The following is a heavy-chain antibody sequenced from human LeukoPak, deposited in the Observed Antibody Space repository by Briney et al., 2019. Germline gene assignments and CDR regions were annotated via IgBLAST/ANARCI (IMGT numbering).Heavy chain of an antibody. CDR1: GFTFSSYS. CDR3: ARVYCSGGSCSTGDYFDY. CDR2: ISSSSSTI. J-gene: IGHJ4*02. Sequence: PGGSLRLSCAASGFTFSSYSMSWVRQAPGKGLEWVSYISSSSSTIYYADSVKGRFTISRDNAKNSLYLQMNSLRAEDTAVYYRARVYCSGGSCSTGDYFDYWGQGTLVTVSS. D-gene: IGHD2-15*01. V-gene: IGHV3-48*01.